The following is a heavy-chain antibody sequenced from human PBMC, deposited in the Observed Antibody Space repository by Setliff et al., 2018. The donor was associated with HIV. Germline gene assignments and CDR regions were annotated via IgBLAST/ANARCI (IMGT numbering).Heavy chain of an antibody. CDR2: IYYSGAT. CDR3: ARGVVGNYYDYFNIFYHDYIDL. V-gene: IGHV4-39*07. J-gene: IGHJ6*03. D-gene: IGHD3-22*01. CDR1: GASINSGSYY. Sequence: ETLSLTCSVSGASINSGSYYWGWIRQPPGKGLEWIGSIYYSGATQYSPSLAGRVTMSVDTSQNQFFLKLTSVTAADTALYYCARGVVGNYYDYFNIFYHDYIDLWGKGTTVTVSS.